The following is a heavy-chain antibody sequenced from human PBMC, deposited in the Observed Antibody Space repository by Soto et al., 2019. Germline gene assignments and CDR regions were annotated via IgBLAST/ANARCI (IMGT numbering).Heavy chain of an antibody. J-gene: IGHJ3*02. CDR3: ARPWEPGDDAFDI. CDR2: ISSSGSTI. CDR1: GFTFGSYE. Sequence: EVQLVESGGGLVQPGGSLRLSCAASGFTFGSYEMNWVRQAPGKGLEWVSYISSSGSTIYYADSVKGRFTISRDNAKNSLYLQMNSLRAEDTAVYYCARPWEPGDDAFDIWGQGTMVTVSS. V-gene: IGHV3-48*03. D-gene: IGHD1-26*01.